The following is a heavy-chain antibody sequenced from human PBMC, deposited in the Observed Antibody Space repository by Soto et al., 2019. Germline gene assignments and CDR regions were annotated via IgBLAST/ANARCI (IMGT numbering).Heavy chain of an antibody. J-gene: IGHJ4*02. V-gene: IGHV3-30-3*01. CDR3: ARLETVLRYFDWFREGLTIDY. Sequence: HPGGSLRLSCAASGFTFSSYAMHWVRQAPGKGLEWVAVISYDGSNKYYADSVKGRFTISRDNSKNTLYLQMNSLRAEDTAVYYCARLETVLRYFDWFREGLTIDYWGQGTLVTVSS. CDR1: GFTFSSYA. CDR2: ISYDGSNK. D-gene: IGHD3-9*01.